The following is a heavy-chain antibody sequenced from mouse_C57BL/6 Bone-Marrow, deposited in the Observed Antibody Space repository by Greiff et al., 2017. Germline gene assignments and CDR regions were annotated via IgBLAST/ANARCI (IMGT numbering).Heavy chain of an antibody. CDR1: GFSLTSYG. D-gene: IGHD1-1*01. J-gene: IGHJ2*01. Sequence: VQLQQSGPGLVQPSQSLSITCTVSGFSLTSYGVHWVRQSPGKGLEWLGVIWRGGSTDYNAAFMSRLSITKDNSKSQVFFKMNNLQADDTAIYYCAKNGDYGSSYDYFDYWGKGTTLTVSS. V-gene: IGHV2-5*01. CDR3: AKNGDYGSSYDYFDY. CDR2: IWRGGST.